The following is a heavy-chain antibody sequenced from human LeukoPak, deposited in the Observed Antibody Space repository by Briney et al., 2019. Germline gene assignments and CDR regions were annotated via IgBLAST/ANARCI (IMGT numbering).Heavy chain of an antibody. V-gene: IGHV3-23*01. CDR3: ARGDNYGDYVLFDY. J-gene: IGHJ4*02. CDR1: GFTFGSYG. CDR2: ISGTGDST. Sequence: GGSLRLSCEASGFTFGSYGMNWVRQAPGKGLEWVSGISGTGDSTYYADSVRGRFTISRDNAKNSLYLQMNSLRAEDTAVYYCARGDNYGDYVLFDYWGQGTLVTVSS. D-gene: IGHD4-17*01.